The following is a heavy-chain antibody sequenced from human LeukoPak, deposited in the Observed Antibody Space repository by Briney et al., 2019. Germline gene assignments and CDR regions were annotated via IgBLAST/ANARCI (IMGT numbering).Heavy chain of an antibody. CDR3: ARVRSPNWFDP. D-gene: IGHD1-26*01. Sequence: GGSLRLSCAASGFTVSNNYMSWVRQAPGKGLEWVSIPYSGGSTYYADSVKGRFTISRDNSKNTLYLQMNSLRAEDTAVYYCARVRSPNWFDPWGRGALVTVSS. CDR1: GFTVSNNY. V-gene: IGHV3-66*01. CDR2: PYSGGST. J-gene: IGHJ5*02.